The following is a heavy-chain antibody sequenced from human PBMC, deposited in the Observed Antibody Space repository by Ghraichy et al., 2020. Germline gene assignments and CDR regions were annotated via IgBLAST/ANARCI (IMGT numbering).Heavy chain of an antibody. CDR2: IRGDNGNT. CDR3: ARGAFPGYYYS. J-gene: IGHJ4*02. D-gene: IGHD3-9*01. V-gene: IGHV1-18*01. Sequence: GLIRGDNGNTNYVQKFQGRVTITPDTSTSKASMELRSLISDDTTVYYCARGAFPGYYYSWGQGTLVTVSS.